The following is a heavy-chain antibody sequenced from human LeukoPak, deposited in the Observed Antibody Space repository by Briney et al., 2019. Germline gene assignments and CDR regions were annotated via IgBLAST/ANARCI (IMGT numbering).Heavy chain of an antibody. D-gene: IGHD2-21*02. J-gene: IGHJ4*02. Sequence: GGSLRFSCAASGFTSSTSAMGWVRQAPGKGLEWVSSIKGGGGDPFYADSVKGRFTISRDNSKNTLLLQLNSLRADDSAVYYCAKGGHDFNPFYWWGQGTLVTVSS. CDR2: IKGGGGDP. V-gene: IGHV3-23*01. CDR1: GFTSSTSA. CDR3: AKGGHDFNPFYW.